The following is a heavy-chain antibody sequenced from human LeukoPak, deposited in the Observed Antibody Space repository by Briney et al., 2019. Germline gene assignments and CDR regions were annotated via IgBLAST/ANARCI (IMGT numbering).Heavy chain of an antibody. V-gene: IGHV4-59*01. CDR3: ARDRSYGGYFDY. Sequence: SETLSLTCTVSGGSISSYYWSWIRQPPGKGLEWIGYIYYSGSTNYNPSLKSRVTISVDTSKNQFSLKLSSLTAADTAVYYCARDRSYGGYFDYWGQGTLVTVSS. J-gene: IGHJ4*02. CDR2: IYYSGST. D-gene: IGHD4-23*01. CDR1: GGSISSYY.